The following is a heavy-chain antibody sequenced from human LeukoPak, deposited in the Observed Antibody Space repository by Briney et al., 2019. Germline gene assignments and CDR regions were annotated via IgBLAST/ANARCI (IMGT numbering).Heavy chain of an antibody. J-gene: IGHJ6*03. Sequence: GGSLRLSCAASEFTFNSYWMSWVRQAPGKGLEWVANIKQDGSDKYYVDSVKGRFTVPRDNAKNSLYLQMNSLRAEDTAVYYCARGYCSGYTCYSSYYYYYMDVWGKGTMVTVSS. CDR2: IKQDGSDK. CDR3: ARGYCSGYTCYSSYYYYYMDV. D-gene: IGHD2-15*01. V-gene: IGHV3-7*04. CDR1: EFTFNSYW.